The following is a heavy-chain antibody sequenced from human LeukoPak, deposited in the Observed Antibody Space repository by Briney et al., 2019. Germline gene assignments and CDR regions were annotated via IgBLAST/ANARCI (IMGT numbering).Heavy chain of an antibody. J-gene: IGHJ4*02. D-gene: IGHD3-3*01. CDR1: GGSISSGGYY. CDR3: ARIYYDFWSGLGYFDY. Sequence: HPSETLSLTCTVSGGSISSGGYYWSWIRQHPGKGLEWIGYIYYSGSTYYNPSLKSRVTISVDTSKNQFSLKLSSVTAADTAVYYCARIYYDFWSGLGYFDYWGQGTLVTVSS. V-gene: IGHV4-31*03. CDR2: IYYSGST.